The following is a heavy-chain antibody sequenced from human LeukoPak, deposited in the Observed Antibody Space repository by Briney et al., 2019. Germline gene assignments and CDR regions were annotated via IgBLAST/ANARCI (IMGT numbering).Heavy chain of an antibody. D-gene: IGHD2-15*01. CDR2: ISSSSSYI. Sequence: GGSLRLSCAASGFTFSSYSMNWVRQAPGKGLEWVSSISSSSSYIYYADSVKGRFTISRDNAKNSLYLQMNSLRAEDTAVYYCARVYPPNRQYCSGGSCYSGYYYYYMDVWGKGTTVTVSS. CDR1: GFTFSSYS. V-gene: IGHV3-21*01. CDR3: ARVYPPNRQYCSGGSCYSGYYYYYMDV. J-gene: IGHJ6*03.